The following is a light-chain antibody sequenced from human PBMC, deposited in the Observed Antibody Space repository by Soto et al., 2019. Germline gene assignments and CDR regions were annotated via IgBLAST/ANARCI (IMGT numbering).Light chain of an antibody. CDR2: GAS. CDR3: QQYGNSPLT. J-gene: IGKJ1*01. CDR1: QSVSSSY. Sequence: EVVLTQSPGTLSLSPGEGATLSCRASQSVSSSYIAWYQQRPGQAPRLLIYGASRRATGIPDRFSGSGSGTDFTLTISRLEPEDFAVYYCQQYGNSPLTFGQGTRVEIK. V-gene: IGKV3-20*01.